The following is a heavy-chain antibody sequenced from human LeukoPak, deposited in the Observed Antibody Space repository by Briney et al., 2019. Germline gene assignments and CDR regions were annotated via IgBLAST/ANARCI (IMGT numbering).Heavy chain of an antibody. Sequence: PSETLSLTCTVSGGSISSYYWSWIRQPPGKGLEWIGYIYYSGSTNYNPSLKSRVTISLDSSNGQLSLKLKSVTAADTAVYFCARVRRFNGPYNVYFDYWGQGTLVTVSS. J-gene: IGHJ4*02. CDR3: ARVRRFNGPYNVYFDY. V-gene: IGHV4-59*01. D-gene: IGHD2-8*01. CDR1: GGSISSYY. CDR2: IYYSGST.